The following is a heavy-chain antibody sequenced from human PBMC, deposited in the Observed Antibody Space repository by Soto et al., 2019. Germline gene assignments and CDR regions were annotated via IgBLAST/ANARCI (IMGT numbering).Heavy chain of an antibody. V-gene: IGHV1-69*13. J-gene: IGHJ4*02. CDR2: IIPIFGTA. CDR3: ARGYSYGLYYFDY. CDR1: GGTFSSYA. Sequence: SVKVSCKASGGTFSSYAISWVRQAPGQGLEWMGGIIPIFGTANYAQKFQGRVTITADESTSTAYMELSSLRSEDTAVYYCARGYSYGLYYFDYWGQGTLVTVSS. D-gene: IGHD5-18*01.